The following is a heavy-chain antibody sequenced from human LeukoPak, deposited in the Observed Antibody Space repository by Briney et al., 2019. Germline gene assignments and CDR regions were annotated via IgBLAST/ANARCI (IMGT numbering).Heavy chain of an antibody. V-gene: IGHV1-46*01. D-gene: IGHD5-12*01. CDR3: ARVFGGYDSFENYYGMDV. CDR1: GYTFTSYY. CDR2: VNPSGGST. Sequence: ASVKVSCKASGYTFTSYYMNWVRQAPGQGLEWMGIVNPSGGSTSYAQKFPGRVTITADQSTSTGYMALSSLRSEDTAVYYCARVFGGYDSFENYYGMDVWGQGTTVTVSS. J-gene: IGHJ6*02.